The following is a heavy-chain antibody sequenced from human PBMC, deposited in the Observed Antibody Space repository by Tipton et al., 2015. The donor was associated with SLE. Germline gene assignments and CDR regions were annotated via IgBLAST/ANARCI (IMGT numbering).Heavy chain of an antibody. J-gene: IGHJ1*01. Sequence: SLRLSCAASGFTVSSNYMSWVRQAPGKGLEWVSVIYSGGSTYYADSVKGRFTISRDNSKNTLFLQMSSLRADDTAIFYCARDVDDDILTAWDHWGQGSRVTVSS. CDR2: IYSGGST. CDR1: GFTVSSNY. D-gene: IGHD3-9*01. V-gene: IGHV3-53*01. CDR3: ARDVDDDILTAWDH.